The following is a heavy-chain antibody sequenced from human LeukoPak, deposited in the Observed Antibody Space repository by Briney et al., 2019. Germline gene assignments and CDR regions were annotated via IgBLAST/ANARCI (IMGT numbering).Heavy chain of an antibody. V-gene: IGHV4-61*02. CDR3: AREEYFDGSGYYFRYFDS. D-gene: IGHD3-22*01. Sequence: PSQTLSLTCTVSGGSISSDNCYWTWIRQPAGKGLEWIGRVYTGGSANYNPSLKSRVTMSVDTSKDQFSLKLNSVTAADTALYYCAREEYFDGSGYYFRYFDSWGQGILVTVSS. CDR2: VYTGGSA. J-gene: IGHJ4*02. CDR1: GGSISSDNCY.